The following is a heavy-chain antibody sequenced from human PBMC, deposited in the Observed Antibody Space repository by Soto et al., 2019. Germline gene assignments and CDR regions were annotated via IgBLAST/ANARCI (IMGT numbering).Heavy chain of an antibody. D-gene: IGHD6-13*01. CDR1: GGSISSSSYY. Sequence: SETLSLTCTVSGGSISSSSYYWGWIRQPPGKGLEWIGSIYYSGSTYYNPSLKSRVTISVDTSKNQFSLKLSSVTAADTAVYYCARRIVLSSSWYFDYWGQGTLVTVS. CDR3: ARRIVLSSSWYFDY. CDR2: IYYSGST. J-gene: IGHJ4*02. V-gene: IGHV4-39*01.